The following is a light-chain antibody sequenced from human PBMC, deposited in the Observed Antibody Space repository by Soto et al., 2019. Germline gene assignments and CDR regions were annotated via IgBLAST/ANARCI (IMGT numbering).Light chain of an antibody. CDR2: GAS. CDR1: QSVSSDY. Sequence: EIEMTQSPGTLSLSPGETATLSCRASQSVSSDYVAWFHQKPGQAPRLLIYGASSRATGVPDRFSASGSGTDFTLTISRLEPEDFAVYYCQQYGRSPFTFGPGTKVDIK. V-gene: IGKV3-20*01. J-gene: IGKJ3*01. CDR3: QQYGRSPFT.